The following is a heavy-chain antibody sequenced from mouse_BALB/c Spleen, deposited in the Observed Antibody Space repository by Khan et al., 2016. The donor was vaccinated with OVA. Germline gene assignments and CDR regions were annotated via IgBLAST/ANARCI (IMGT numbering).Heavy chain of an antibody. CDR2: IYPGTGCT. CDR1: GYIFTSYW. Sequence: VQLQESGGDLVRPGASVKLSCKTSGYIFTSYWIHWVKQRSGQGLEWIARIYPGTGCTYYNEKFKGKATLTADNSSSTAYMQLSSLKSEDSSVYLCARGSGYVNFFAYWGQGTLVTVSA. J-gene: IGHJ3*01. V-gene: IGHV1S132*01. CDR3: ARGSGYVNFFAY. D-gene: IGHD2-1*01.